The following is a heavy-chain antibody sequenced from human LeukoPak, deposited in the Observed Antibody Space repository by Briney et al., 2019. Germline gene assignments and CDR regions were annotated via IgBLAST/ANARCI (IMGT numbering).Heavy chain of an antibody. CDR1: GFTFSSYW. CDR3: VVGGSPGY. Sequence: GGSLRLSCAASGFTFSSYWIHWVRQAPGKGLVWVSRISTDGYTTDYADFVQGRFTASRNNAKKSWSLEMNSLRAEDTAVYYCVVGGSPGYWGQGSLVTVSS. V-gene: IGHV3-74*01. CDR2: ISTDGYTT. D-gene: IGHD2-15*01. J-gene: IGHJ4*02.